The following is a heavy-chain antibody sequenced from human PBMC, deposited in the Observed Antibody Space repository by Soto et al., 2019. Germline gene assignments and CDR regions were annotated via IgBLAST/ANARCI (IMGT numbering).Heavy chain of an antibody. Sequence: SETLSLTCAVSGGSISGSYYYWAWLRQSPGKGPEWIGEINHSGSTNYNPSLKSRVTISVDTSKNQFSLKLSSVTAADTAVYYCARGLFDYGRYNWFDPWGQGTLVTVS. V-gene: IGHV4-34*01. D-gene: IGHD4-17*01. CDR3: ARGLFDYGRYNWFDP. J-gene: IGHJ5*02. CDR2: INHSGST. CDR1: GGSISGSYYY.